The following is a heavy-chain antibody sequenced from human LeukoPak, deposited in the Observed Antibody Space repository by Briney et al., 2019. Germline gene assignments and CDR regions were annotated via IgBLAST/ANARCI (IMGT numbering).Heavy chain of an antibody. D-gene: IGHD4-17*01. Sequence: PSQTLSLTCTVSGGSISSGSYYGSWLRQPPGKGLGWSGEINHSGSTNNNPPLNRLVTISVDTSKNHFSLMMSSVTAAHTAVYFCASVEGDYEGSISDYWGQGTLVTVSS. CDR2: INHSGST. CDR1: GGSISSGSYY. V-gene: IGHV4-31*01. CDR3: ASVEGDYEGSISDY. J-gene: IGHJ4*02.